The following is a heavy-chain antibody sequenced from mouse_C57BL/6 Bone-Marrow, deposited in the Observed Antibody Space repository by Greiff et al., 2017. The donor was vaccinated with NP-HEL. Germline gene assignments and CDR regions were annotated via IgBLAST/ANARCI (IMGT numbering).Heavy chain of an antibody. D-gene: IGHD1-1*01. CDR1: GYAFSSSW. Sequence: VHLVESGPELVKPGASVKISCKASGYAFSSSWMNWVKQRPGKGLEWIGRIYPGDGDTNYNGKFKGKATLTADKSSSTAYMQLSSLTSEDSAVYFCARNYGSSSPWFAYWGQGTLVTVSA. CDR3: ARNYGSSSPWFAY. J-gene: IGHJ3*01. CDR2: IYPGDGDT. V-gene: IGHV1-82*01.